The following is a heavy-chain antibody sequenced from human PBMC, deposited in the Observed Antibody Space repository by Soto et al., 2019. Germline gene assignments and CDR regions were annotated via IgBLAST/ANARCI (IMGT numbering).Heavy chain of an antibody. V-gene: IGHV4-4*02. CDR3: ATHVDTAMVYYYYYYGMDV. CDR1: GGSISSTNW. J-gene: IGHJ6*02. CDR2: IYHTGST. Sequence: PSETLSLTCVVSGGSISSTNWWTWVRQTPGKGLEWIGEIYHTGSTKYNPSLKNRVTISLDKSNNQFSLNLKSVTAADTAVYYCATHVDTAMVYYYYYYGMDVWGQGTTVTVSS. D-gene: IGHD5-18*01.